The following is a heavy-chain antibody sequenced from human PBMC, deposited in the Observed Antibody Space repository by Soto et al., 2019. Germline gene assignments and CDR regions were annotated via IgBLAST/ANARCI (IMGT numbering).Heavy chain of an antibody. CDR2: ISAYNGNT. CDR3: ARPSDNLWFGELSGAFDI. J-gene: IGHJ3*02. CDR1: GYTFTSYG. D-gene: IGHD3-10*01. Sequence: ASVKVSCKTSGYTFTSYGISWVRQAPGQGLEWMGWISAYNGNTNYAQKLQGRVTMTTDTSTSTAYMELRSLRSDDTAVYYCARPSDNLWFGELSGAFDIWGQGTMVTV. V-gene: IGHV1-18*01.